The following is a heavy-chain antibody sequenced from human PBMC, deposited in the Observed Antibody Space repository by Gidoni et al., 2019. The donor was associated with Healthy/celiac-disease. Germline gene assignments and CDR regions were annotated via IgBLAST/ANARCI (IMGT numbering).Heavy chain of an antibody. Sequence: QVQLVESGGGVVQPGRSLRLSCAASGFTFSSYGMHWVRQAPGKGLEWVAVISYDGSNKYYADSVKGRFTISRDNSKNTLYLQMNSLRAEDTAVYYCAKEENGIAAAYYYYYGMDVWGQGTTVTVSS. CDR3: AKEENGIAAAYYYYYGMDV. CDR1: GFTFSSYG. V-gene: IGHV3-30*18. CDR2: ISYDGSNK. J-gene: IGHJ6*02. D-gene: IGHD6-13*01.